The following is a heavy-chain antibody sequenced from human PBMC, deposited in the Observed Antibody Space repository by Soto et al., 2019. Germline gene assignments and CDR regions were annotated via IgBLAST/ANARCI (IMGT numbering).Heavy chain of an antibody. CDR2: IYYSGST. J-gene: IGHJ6*02. V-gene: IGHV4-30-4*01. D-gene: IGHD3-3*01. CDR3: ARDQGVFRSGYYYYYGMDV. CDR1: GGSISSGDYY. Sequence: SETLSLTCTVSGGSISSGDYYWSWIRQPPGKGLEWIGYIYYSGSTYYNPSLKSRVTISVDTSKNQFSLKLSSVTAADTAVYYCARDQGVFRSGYYYYYGMDVWGQGTTVTVSS.